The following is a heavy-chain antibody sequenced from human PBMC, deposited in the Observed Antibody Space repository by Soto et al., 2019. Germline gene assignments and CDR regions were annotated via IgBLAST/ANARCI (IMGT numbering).Heavy chain of an antibody. V-gene: IGHV5-51*01. D-gene: IGHD5-12*01. CDR2: IYPGDSDT. CDR3: ARTSGSLYDFDY. CDR1: GYSFTSYW. J-gene: IGHJ4*02. Sequence: GESLKISCKGSGYSFTSYWIGWVRQMPGKGLEWMGIIYPGDSDTRYSPSFQGQVTISADKSISTAYLQWSSLRSEDTAVYYCARTSGSLYDFDYWGQGTLVTVSS.